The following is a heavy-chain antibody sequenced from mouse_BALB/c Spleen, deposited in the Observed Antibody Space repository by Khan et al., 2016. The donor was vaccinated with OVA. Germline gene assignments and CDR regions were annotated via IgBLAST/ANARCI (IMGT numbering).Heavy chain of an antibody. Sequence: EVQLQQSGPELMKPGASVKISCKASGYSFNSYYMHWVKQSHGKSLEWIGYIDPFNDLTRYNQKFKGKATLTVDKSSSTAYMHLSSLTSEDSAVYYCARSLFAYWGQGTLVTVSA. V-gene: IGHV1S135*01. J-gene: IGHJ3*01. CDR3: ARSLFAY. CDR2: IDPFNDLT. CDR1: GYSFNSYY.